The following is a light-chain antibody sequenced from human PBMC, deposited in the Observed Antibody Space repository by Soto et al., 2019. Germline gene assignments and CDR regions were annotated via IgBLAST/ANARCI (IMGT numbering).Light chain of an antibody. V-gene: IGLV1-47*01. J-gene: IGLJ2*01. CDR1: SSNIGSNY. Sequence: QAVGTQPPSASGTPGQRVTISCSGSSSNIGSNYVYWYQQLPGTAPKLLIYRNNQRPSGVPDRFSGSKSGTSASLAISGLRSEDEADYYCAAWDDSLSGRVFGGGTKVTVL. CDR2: RNN. CDR3: AAWDDSLSGRV.